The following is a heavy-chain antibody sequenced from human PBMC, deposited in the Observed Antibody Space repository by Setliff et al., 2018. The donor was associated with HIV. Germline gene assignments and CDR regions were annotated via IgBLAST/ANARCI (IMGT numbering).Heavy chain of an antibody. CDR3: WRYGGGYGSYGKCYRQWYGDY. V-gene: IGHV3-30*04. CDR1: GFTFSSYN. CDR2: ISNDGSIK. J-gene: IGHJ4*02. Sequence: GGSLRLSCAASGFTFSSYNMHWVRQAPGKGLEWVAVISNDGSIKYYADSVRGRFTIYRDNYMNTLYLHMNSLRAEDTAVYYCWRYGGGYGSYGKCYRQWYGDYWGLGTLVTVSS. D-gene: IGHD2-15*01.